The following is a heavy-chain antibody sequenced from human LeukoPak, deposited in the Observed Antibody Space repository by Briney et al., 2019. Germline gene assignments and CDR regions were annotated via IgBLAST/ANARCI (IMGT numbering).Heavy chain of an antibody. D-gene: IGHD3-3*01. CDR1: GGSISSYY. CDR3: ARHGSFWSGKTSWFDP. J-gene: IGHJ5*02. CDR2: IYYSGST. V-gene: IGHV4-59*08. Sequence: PSETLSLTCTVSGGSISSYYWSWIRQPPGKGLEWIGYIYYSGSTNYNPSLKSRVTISVDTSKNQFSLKLSPVTAADTAVYYCARHGSFWSGKTSWFDPWGQGTLVTVSS.